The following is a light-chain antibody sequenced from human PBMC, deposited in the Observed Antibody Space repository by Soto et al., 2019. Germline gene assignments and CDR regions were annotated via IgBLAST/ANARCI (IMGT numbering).Light chain of an antibody. CDR2: GAS. J-gene: IGKJ1*01. CDR1: QSVSSSY. Sequence: EMVLTQSPGTLSLSPGERATLSCRASQSVSSSYLAWYQQKPGQAPRLLIYGASSRATGIPDRFSGSGSGTDFNLTISRLEPEDFAVYYCQQYGSSRTFGQGTKVEIK. V-gene: IGKV3-20*01. CDR3: QQYGSSRT.